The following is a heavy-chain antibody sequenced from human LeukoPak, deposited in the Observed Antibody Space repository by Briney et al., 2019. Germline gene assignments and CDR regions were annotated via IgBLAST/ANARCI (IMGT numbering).Heavy chain of an antibody. V-gene: IGHV3-30*01. CDR2: LSYDGSNK. CDR3: ARDQDGYITMVRGVLPDY. CDR1: GFTLSGYA. D-gene: IGHD3-10*01. Sequence: GGSLRVSCAASGFTLSGYAMHGVRQAPGRGLEGVAVLSYDGSNKYYADSVKGRFTISRDNSKNTLYLRMNSLRAEDTAVYYCARDQDGYITMVRGVLPDYWGQGTLVTVSS. J-gene: IGHJ4*02.